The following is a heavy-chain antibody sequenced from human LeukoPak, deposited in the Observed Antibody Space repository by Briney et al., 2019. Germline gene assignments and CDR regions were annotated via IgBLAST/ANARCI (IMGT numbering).Heavy chain of an antibody. J-gene: IGHJ4*02. Sequence: GGSLRLSCAASGFTISINYMSWVRQAPGKGLEWVSVIYSGGNTYYADSVKGRFTISRDNSKNTVYLQMNSLRAEDTAVYYCARGETSSYDYWGQGTLVTVSS. CDR1: GFTISINY. CDR3: ARGETSSYDY. D-gene: IGHD2-2*01. CDR2: IYSGGNT. V-gene: IGHV3-53*01.